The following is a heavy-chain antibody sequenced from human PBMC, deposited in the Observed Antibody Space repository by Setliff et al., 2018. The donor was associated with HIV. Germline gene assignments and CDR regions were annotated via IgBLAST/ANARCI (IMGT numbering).Heavy chain of an antibody. Sequence: ASVKVSCKAAGYNFLSYGFSWVRQAPGQGFQWMGWISAYKGNTIYAQNLQGRVTMTTDTSTSTVYMELRSLTSDDTAVYYCAKADCTSSSCYSPFNAWGPGTLVTVSS. CDR2: ISAYKGNT. J-gene: IGHJ3*01. CDR3: AKADCTSSSCYSPFNA. D-gene: IGHD3-22*01. V-gene: IGHV1-18*04. CDR1: GYNFLSYG.